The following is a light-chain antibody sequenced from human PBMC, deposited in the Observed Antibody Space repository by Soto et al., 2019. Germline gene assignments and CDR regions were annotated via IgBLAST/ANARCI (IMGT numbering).Light chain of an antibody. Sequence: QSALTQPRSVSGSPGQSVTISCTGARSDVGGYRFVSWYQQHPDKAPKLMIYDVDKRPSGVPDRFSGSTSGNTASLTISGLPAEEEADYFCCSDAGVFTWVFGGGTKLTVL. V-gene: IGLV2-11*01. CDR1: RSDVGGYRF. CDR2: DVD. J-gene: IGLJ3*02. CDR3: CSDAGVFTWV.